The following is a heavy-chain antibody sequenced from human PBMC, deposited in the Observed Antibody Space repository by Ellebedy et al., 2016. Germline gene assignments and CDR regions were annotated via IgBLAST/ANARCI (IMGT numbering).Heavy chain of an antibody. V-gene: IGHV1-8*01. CDR2: MNPNSGNT. J-gene: IGHJ4*02. D-gene: IGHD6-25*01. CDR1: GYTFTSYD. CDR3: ARIRGIAATSLGY. Sequence: ASVKVSXKASGYTFTSYDINWVRQATGQGLEWMGWMNPNSGNTGYAQKFQGRVTMTRNTSISTAYMELSSLRSEDTAVYYCARIRGIAATSLGYWGQGTLVTVSS.